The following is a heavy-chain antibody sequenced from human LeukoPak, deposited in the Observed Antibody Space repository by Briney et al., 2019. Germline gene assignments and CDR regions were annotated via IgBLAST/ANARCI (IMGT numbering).Heavy chain of an antibody. J-gene: IGHJ3*02. D-gene: IGHD5-18*01. Sequence: HPGGSLRLSCAASGFTFSSYAMSWVRQAPGKGLEWVSAISGSGGSTYYADSVKGRFTISRDNSKNTLYLQMNSLRAEDTAVYYCAKDYAPTYSYGPEAFDIWGQGTMVTVSS. CDR3: AKDYAPTYSYGPEAFDI. CDR1: GFTFSSYA. V-gene: IGHV3-23*01. CDR2: ISGSGGST.